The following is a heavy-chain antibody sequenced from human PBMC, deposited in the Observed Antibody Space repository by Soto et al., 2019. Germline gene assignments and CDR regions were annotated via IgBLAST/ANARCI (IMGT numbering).Heavy chain of an antibody. CDR2: IYHSGST. CDR1: GGSISSGGYS. Sequence: SETLSLTCAVSGGSISSGGYSWSWIRQPPGKGLEWIGYIYHSGSTYYNPSLKSRVTISVDRSKNQFSLKLSSVTAADTAVYYCARENSKDYYYGMDVWGQGTTVTAP. V-gene: IGHV4-30-2*01. J-gene: IGHJ6*02. D-gene: IGHD4-4*01. CDR3: ARENSKDYYYGMDV.